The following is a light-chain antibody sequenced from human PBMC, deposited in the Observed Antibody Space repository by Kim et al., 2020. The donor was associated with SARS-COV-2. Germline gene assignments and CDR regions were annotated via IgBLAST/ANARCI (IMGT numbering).Light chain of an antibody. CDR2: GAS. CDR1: QSVNSN. CDR3: QQYNSWPPWT. Sequence: ETVMTQSPATLSVSPGERATLSCRASQSVNSNLAWYQQKPGQAPRLLIYGASTRATGIPARFSGSASRTEFTLTISSLESEDFAVYYCQQYNSWPPWTFGQGTKVDIK. V-gene: IGKV3-15*01. J-gene: IGKJ1*01.